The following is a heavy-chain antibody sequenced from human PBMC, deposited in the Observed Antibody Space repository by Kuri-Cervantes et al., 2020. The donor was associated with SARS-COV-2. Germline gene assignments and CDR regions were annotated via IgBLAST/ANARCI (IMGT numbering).Heavy chain of an antibody. Sequence: SETLSLTCTVSGGSISSGSYYWSWIRQPAGKGLEWIGYIYYSGSTNYNPSLKSRVTISVDTSKNQFSLKLSSVTAADTAVYYCAHIVPKTMEFDYWGQGTLVTVSS. J-gene: IGHJ4*02. D-gene: IGHD3-10*01. CDR2: IYYSGST. CDR3: AHIVPKTMEFDY. V-gene: IGHV4-61*10. CDR1: GGSISSGSYY.